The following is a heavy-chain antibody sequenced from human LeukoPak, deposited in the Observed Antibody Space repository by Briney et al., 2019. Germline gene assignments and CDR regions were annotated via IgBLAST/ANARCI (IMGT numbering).Heavy chain of an antibody. CDR1: GFTFSSYW. D-gene: IGHD3-16*01. Sequence: GGSLRLSCAASGFTFSSYWMHWVRQAPGKGLVWVSRINTDGSSTSYADSVKGRFTISRDNAKNTLYLQMNSLRAEDTAVYYCARDPGGSSYFDYWGQGTLVTVSS. CDR3: ARDPGGSSYFDY. V-gene: IGHV3-74*01. CDR2: INTDGSST. J-gene: IGHJ4*02.